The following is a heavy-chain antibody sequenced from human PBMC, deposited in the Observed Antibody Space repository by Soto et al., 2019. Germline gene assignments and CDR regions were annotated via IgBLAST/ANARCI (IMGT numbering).Heavy chain of an antibody. D-gene: IGHD4-17*01. V-gene: IGHV1-2*04. CDR3: ARDLQEPTVKTRGAFDI. Sequence: QVQLVQSGAEVKKPGASVKVSCKASGYTFTGYYMHWVRQAPGQGLEWMGWINPNSGGTNYAQKFQGWVTMTRDTSIRTAYMELSRLRSDDTAVYYCARDLQEPTVKTRGAFDIWGQGTMVTVSS. CDR1: GYTFTGYY. J-gene: IGHJ3*02. CDR2: INPNSGGT.